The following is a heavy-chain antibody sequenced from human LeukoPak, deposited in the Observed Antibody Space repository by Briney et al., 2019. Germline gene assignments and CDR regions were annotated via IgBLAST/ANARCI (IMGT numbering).Heavy chain of an antibody. V-gene: IGHV3-15*07. CDR1: GFSFYNAW. J-gene: IGHJ1*01. CDR2: IRSNSDGGTI. Sequence: GGSLRLSCATSGFSFYNAWMNWVRQAPGKGLEWVGRIRSNSDGGTIDYAAPVKGRFTLSRDDPKDTLYLQMNSLQTEDTAVYYCTTDRYYDNSELQFQHWGQGTLVTVSS. CDR3: TTDRYYDNSELQFQH. D-gene: IGHD3-22*01.